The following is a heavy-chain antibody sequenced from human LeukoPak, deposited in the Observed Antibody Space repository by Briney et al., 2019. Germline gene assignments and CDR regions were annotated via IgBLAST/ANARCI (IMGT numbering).Heavy chain of an antibody. D-gene: IGHD6-6*01. J-gene: IGHJ4*02. V-gene: IGHV3-53*01. CDR3: ARDGSARSLGN. CDR2: IDNGGST. CDR1: GFTVSSNY. Sequence: PGGSLRLSCAASGFTVSSNYMSWVRRAPGKGLEWVSVIDNGGSTYYADSVKGRSTISRDTSKNTLYLQMNSLRAEDTAVYYCARDGSARSLGNWGQGTLVSVSS.